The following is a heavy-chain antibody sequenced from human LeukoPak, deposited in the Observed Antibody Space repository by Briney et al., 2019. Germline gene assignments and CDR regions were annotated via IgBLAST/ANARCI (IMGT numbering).Heavy chain of an antibody. CDR1: GYTFTTYT. CDR3: ARREAPEWDLPDY. CDR2: INAGNGNT. V-gene: IGHV1-3*01. J-gene: IGHJ4*02. D-gene: IGHD1-26*01. Sequence: GASVKVSCKASGYTFTTYTLHWVRQAPGQRLEWMGWINAGNGNTEYSQKFQGRVTITRDTSASTAYMELSSLISEDTAVYYCARREAPEWDLPDYWGQGTLVTVSS.